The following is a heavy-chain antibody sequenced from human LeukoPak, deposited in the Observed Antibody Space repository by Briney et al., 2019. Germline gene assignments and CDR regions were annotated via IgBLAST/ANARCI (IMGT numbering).Heavy chain of an antibody. V-gene: IGHV4-34*01. CDR1: GGSFSGYY. Sequence: ASETLSLTCAVYGGSFSGYYWSWIRQPPGKGLEWIGEINHSGSTNYNPSLKSRVTISVDTSKNQFSLKLSSVTAADTAVYYCARGPYGDYLYWGQGTLVTVSS. D-gene: IGHD4-17*01. J-gene: IGHJ4*02. CDR3: ARGPYGDYLY. CDR2: INHSGST.